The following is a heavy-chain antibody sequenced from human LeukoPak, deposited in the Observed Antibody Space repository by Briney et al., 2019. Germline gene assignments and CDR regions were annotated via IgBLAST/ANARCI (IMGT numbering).Heavy chain of an antibody. CDR3: AGNIPKAGLRFLALDY. D-gene: IGHD3-3*01. CDR1: GGSISSYY. J-gene: IGHJ4*02. V-gene: IGHV4-4*07. CDR2: IYTSGST. Sequence: SETLSLTCTVSGGSISSYYWSWIRQPAGKGLEWIGRIYTSGSTNYNPSLKSRVTMSVDTSKNQFSLKLSSVTAADTAVYYCAGNIPKAGLRFLALDYWGQRTLVTVSS.